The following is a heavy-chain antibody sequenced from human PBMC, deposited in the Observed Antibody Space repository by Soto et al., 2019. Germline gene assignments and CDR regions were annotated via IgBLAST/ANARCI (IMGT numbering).Heavy chain of an antibody. D-gene: IGHD6-13*01. CDR1: GYSFTNYW. Sequence: GESLKISCKGSGYSFTNYWISWVRRMPGKGLEWMGNIDPVDSYTNYGPSFQGHVTFSVDTSISTAYLQWSSLKASDTAMYYCARIESIARNWFDPWGQGTLVTVSS. V-gene: IGHV5-10-1*01. CDR3: ARIESIARNWFDP. CDR2: IDPVDSYT. J-gene: IGHJ5*02.